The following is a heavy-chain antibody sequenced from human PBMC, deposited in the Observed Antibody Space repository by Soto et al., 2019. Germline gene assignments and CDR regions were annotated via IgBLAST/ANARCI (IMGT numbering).Heavy chain of an antibody. V-gene: IGHV3-33*01. CDR1: GFTFRRHG. CDR2: IWDDGSET. CDR3: ARDPQINSDTSGYVGS. Sequence: QVQLVESGGGVVQPGRSLRLSCTASGFTFRRHGMHWVRQAPGKGLEWVAVIWDDGSETRYADSVRGRFTVSRDNSKNTLFLQMSSLRAEDTAVYYCARDPQINSDTSGYVGSWGPGTLVIVSS. J-gene: IGHJ5*02. D-gene: IGHD3-22*01.